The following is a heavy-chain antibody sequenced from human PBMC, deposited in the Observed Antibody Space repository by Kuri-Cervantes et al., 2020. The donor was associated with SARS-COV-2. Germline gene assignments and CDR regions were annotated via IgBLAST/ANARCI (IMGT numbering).Heavy chain of an antibody. V-gene: IGHV4-39*01. J-gene: IGHJ3*02. D-gene: IGHD4-17*01. CDR3: AEEGSDMTTVTPGAFGI. Sequence: SETLSLTCTVSGGSISSSSYYWGWIRQPPGKGLEWIGSIYYSGSTYYNPSLKSRVTISADTSKNQFSLKLSSVTAADTAVYYCAEEGSDMTTVTPGAFGIWGQGTMVTVSS. CDR1: GGSISSSSYY. CDR2: IYYSGST.